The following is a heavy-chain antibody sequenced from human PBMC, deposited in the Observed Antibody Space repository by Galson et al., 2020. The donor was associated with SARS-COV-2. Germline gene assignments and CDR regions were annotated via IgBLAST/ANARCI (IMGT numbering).Heavy chain of an antibody. CDR3: ARAYYDYVWGSYRPGYYFGY. Sequence: SETLSLTCTVSGGSISSSSYYWGWIRQPPGKGLEWIGSIYYSGSTYYNPSLKSRVTISVDTSKNQFSLKLSSVTAADTAVYYCARAYYDYVWGSYRPGYYFGYWGQGTLVTVSS. CDR1: GGSISSSSYY. J-gene: IGHJ4*02. CDR2: IYYSGST. V-gene: IGHV4-39*01. D-gene: IGHD3-16*02.